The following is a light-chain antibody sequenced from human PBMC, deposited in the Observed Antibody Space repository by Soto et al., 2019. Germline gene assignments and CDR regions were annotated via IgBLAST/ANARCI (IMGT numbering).Light chain of an antibody. CDR1: QSVSTY. J-gene: IGKJ5*01. CDR2: DAS. V-gene: IGKV3-11*01. CDR3: QQRSNWIT. Sequence: DIVLTQSPAPLSLSPGERATLSCWASQSVSTYLAWYHQKPGQAPRLLIYDASSRATGIPARFSGSGSGTDFTLTISSVEPEDFAVYYCQQRSNWITFSQGTRLEIK.